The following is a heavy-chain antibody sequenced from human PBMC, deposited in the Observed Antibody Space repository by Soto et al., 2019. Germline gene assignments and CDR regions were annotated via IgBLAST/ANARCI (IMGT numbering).Heavy chain of an antibody. CDR3: AKVIFTFGGVFGHFDY. V-gene: IGHV3-23*01. J-gene: IGHJ4*02. D-gene: IGHD3-16*02. CDR1: GFTFSSYA. Sequence: EVQLLESGGGVVQPGGSLRLSCAASGFTFSSYAMSWVRQAPGRGLEWVSDISGSGGTTYYTDSVKGRFTISRDNSKNTLYLQMNSLRAEDTAVYYCAKVIFTFGGVFGHFDYWGQGTLVTVSS. CDR2: ISGSGGTT.